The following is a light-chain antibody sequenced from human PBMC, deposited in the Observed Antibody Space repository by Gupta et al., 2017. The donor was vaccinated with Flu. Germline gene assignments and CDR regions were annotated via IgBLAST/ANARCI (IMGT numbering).Light chain of an antibody. CDR2: DDS. CDR1: NIRIKG. V-gene: IGLV3-21*02. Sequence: SYVLAQPPSVSVAPGQTARLSGGGNNIRIKGVHWYQQRPGQAPVLVVYDDSDRPSGIPERFSGSNSGNTATLTISRVEAGDEADYYCQVWITSSDRHCVFGTGTKVTVL. J-gene: IGLJ1*01. CDR3: QVWITSSDRHCV.